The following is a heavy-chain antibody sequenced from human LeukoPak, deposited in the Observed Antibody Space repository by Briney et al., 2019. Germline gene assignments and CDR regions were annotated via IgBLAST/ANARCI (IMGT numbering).Heavy chain of an antibody. CDR3: ARGVVISLADAFDI. Sequence: ASVKASCKASGYTFTSYDINRVRQATGQGLEWMGWMNPNSGNTGYAQKFQGRVTITRNTSISTAYMELSSLRSEDTAVYYCARGVVISLADAFDIWGQGTMVTVSS. J-gene: IGHJ3*02. CDR2: MNPNSGNT. CDR1: GYTFTSYD. D-gene: IGHD3-22*01. V-gene: IGHV1-8*03.